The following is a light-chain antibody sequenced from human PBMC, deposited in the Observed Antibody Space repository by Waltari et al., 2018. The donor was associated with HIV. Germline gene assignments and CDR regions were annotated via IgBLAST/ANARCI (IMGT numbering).Light chain of an antibody. CDR2: TDS. CDR3: YSAADNNNYV. J-gene: IGLJ1*01. CDR1: VLAKKY. Sequence: SYELTQPSSVSVSPGQTARITCSGDVLAKKYARWFQHKPGHAPVLVIYTDSERPSGIPERFSGSSSGTTVTLTISGAQVEDEADYYCYSAADNNNYVFGTGTKVTVL. V-gene: IGLV3-27*01.